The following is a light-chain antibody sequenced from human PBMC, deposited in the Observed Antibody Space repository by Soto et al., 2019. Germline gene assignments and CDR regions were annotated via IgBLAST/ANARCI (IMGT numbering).Light chain of an antibody. V-gene: IGLV2-14*01. J-gene: IGLJ2*01. CDR3: SSHTGSTVV. CDR1: SSDVGTYNY. CDR2: DVS. Sequence: QSVLTQPASVSGSPGQSITISCTGTSSDVGTYNYVSWYQQHPGKGPKLMIYDVSNRPSGVSNRFSGSKSGNTASLTISGLQAEDEADYYCSSHTGSTVVFGGGTKLTVL.